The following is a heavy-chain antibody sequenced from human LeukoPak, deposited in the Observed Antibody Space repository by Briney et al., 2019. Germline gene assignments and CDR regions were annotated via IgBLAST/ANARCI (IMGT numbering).Heavy chain of an antibody. CDR2: IYTSGST. J-gene: IGHJ2*01. CDR1: GGSISSYY. V-gene: IGHV4-4*07. D-gene: IGHD6-13*01. CDR3: ARDRLDGAAAGWYFDL. Sequence: SETLSLTCTVSGGSISSYYWSWIRQPAGKGLEWIGRIYTSGSTNYNPSLKSRVTMSVDTSKNQFSLKLSSVTAADTAVYYCARDRLDGAAAGWYFDLWGRGTLVTVSS.